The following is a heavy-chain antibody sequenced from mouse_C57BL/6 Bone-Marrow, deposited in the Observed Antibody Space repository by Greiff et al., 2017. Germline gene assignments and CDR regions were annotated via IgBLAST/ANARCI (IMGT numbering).Heavy chain of an antibody. CDR1: GYTFTSYG. CDR2: IYPRSGNT. V-gene: IGHV1-81*01. CDR3: ARDGYYAMDY. D-gene: IGHD2-3*01. Sequence: QVQLQQSGAELARPGASVKLSCKASGYTFTSYGISWVKQRTGQGLEWIGEIYPRSGNTYYNEKFKGKATLTADKSSRTAYMELRSLTSEDSAVYFCARDGYYAMDYWGQGTSVTVSS. J-gene: IGHJ4*01.